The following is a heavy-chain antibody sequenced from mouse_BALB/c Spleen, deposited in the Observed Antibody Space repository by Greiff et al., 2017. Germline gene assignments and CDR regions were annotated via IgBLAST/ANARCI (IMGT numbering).Heavy chain of an antibody. J-gene: IGHJ1*01. CDR1: GFTFTDYY. V-gene: IGHV7-3*02. D-gene: IGHD4-1*01. Sequence: EVQLVESGGGLVQPGGSLRLSCATSGFTFTDYYMSWVRQPPGKALEWLGFIRNKANGYTTEYSASVKGRFTISSDNSQSILYLQMNTLRAEDSATYYCARENWDGWYFDVWGAGTTVTVSA. CDR3: ARENWDGWYFDV. CDR2: IRNKANGYTT.